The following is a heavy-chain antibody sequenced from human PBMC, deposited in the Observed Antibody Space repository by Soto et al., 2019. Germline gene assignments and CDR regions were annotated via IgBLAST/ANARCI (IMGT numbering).Heavy chain of an antibody. CDR3: ARSAFVDTEASVDY. CDR1: GGTFSSYA. D-gene: IGHD5-18*01. Sequence: QVQLVQSGAEVKKPGSSVKVSCKASGGTFSSYAISWVRQAPGQGLEWMGGIIPIFGTANYAQKFQGRVTITADEYTSTAHMELSSLRSEDTAVYYCARSAFVDTEASVDYWGQGTLVTVSS. CDR2: IIPIFGTA. J-gene: IGHJ4*02. V-gene: IGHV1-69*01.